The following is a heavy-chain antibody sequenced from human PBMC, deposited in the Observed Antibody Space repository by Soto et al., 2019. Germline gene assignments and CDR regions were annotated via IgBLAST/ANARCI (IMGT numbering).Heavy chain of an antibody. CDR2: ISYDGSNK. CDR3: ARDRGYSGYEYVEDVLYYYGMDV. D-gene: IGHD5-12*01. CDR1: GFTFSSYA. J-gene: IGHJ6*02. Sequence: QVQLVESGGGVVQPGRSLRLSCAASGFTFSSYAMHWVRQAPGKGLEWVAVISYDGSNKYYADSVKGRFTISRDNSKNTLYLQMTSLRAEDTAVYYCARDRGYSGYEYVEDVLYYYGMDVWGQGTTVTVSS. V-gene: IGHV3-30-3*01.